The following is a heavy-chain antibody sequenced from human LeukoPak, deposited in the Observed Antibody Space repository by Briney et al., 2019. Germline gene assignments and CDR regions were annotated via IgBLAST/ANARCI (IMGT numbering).Heavy chain of an antibody. V-gene: IGHV3-21*01. Sequence: PGGSLRLSCAASGFTFISYSMNWVRQAPGKGLEWVSSISSSSSYIYYADSVKGRFTISRDNAENSLYLQMNSLRAEDTAVYYCARETIAAAGKGFDPWGQGTLVTVSS. D-gene: IGHD6-13*01. CDR1: GFTFISYS. CDR3: ARETIAAAGKGFDP. CDR2: ISSSSSYI. J-gene: IGHJ5*02.